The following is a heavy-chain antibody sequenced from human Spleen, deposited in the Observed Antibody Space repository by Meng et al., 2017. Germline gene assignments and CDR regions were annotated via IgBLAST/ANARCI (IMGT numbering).Heavy chain of an antibody. J-gene: IGHJ4*02. CDR2: IDPKSGDT. Sequence: ASVKVSCKASGYNFPDYWLHWVRRAPGQGLEWMGRIDPKSGDTHYAQRFQGRVTMTGDTSISTAYMELSGLRSDDTAMYYCARDEDISAAGKLFGDYWGLGTLVTVSS. V-gene: IGHV1-2*06. CDR3: ARDEDISAAGKLFGDY. D-gene: IGHD6-13*01. CDR1: GYNFPDYW.